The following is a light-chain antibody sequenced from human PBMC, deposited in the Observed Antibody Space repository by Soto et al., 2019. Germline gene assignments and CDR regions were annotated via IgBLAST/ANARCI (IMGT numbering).Light chain of an antibody. CDR1: QSVSSY. CDR3: QHYFISPRT. V-gene: IGKV3-20*01. CDR2: GAS. Sequence: EIVLTQSPGTLSLSPGERATLSCRASQSVSSYLAWYQPKPGQAPRLLIYGASSRATGIPDRFSGSGSGTDFTLTISRLEPEDFALYYCQHYFISPRTFGQGTQVEIK. J-gene: IGKJ1*01.